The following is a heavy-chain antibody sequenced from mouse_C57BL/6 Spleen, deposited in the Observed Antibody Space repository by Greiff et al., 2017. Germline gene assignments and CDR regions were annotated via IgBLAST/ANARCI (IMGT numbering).Heavy chain of an antibody. Sequence: EVQLVESGGGLVQPGESLKLSCESNEYEFPSHDMSWVRKTPEKRLELVAAINSDGGSTYYPDTMERRFIISRDNTKKTLYLQMSSLRSEDTALYYCASPSYYDYDGYAMDYWGQGTSVTVSS. V-gene: IGHV5-2*01. J-gene: IGHJ4*01. CDR1: EYEFPSHD. CDR2: INSDGGST. D-gene: IGHD2-4*01. CDR3: ASPSYYDYDGYAMDY.